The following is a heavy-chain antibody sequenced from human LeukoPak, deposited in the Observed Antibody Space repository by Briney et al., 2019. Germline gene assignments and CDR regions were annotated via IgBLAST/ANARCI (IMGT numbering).Heavy chain of an antibody. J-gene: IGHJ4*02. CDR3: ARPTTVTTSLDY. V-gene: IGHV1-69*13. D-gene: IGHD4-17*01. CDR1: GGTFSSYA. Sequence: ASVKVSFKASGGTFSSYAISGVRQAPGQGLEWMGGIIPIFGTANYAQKFQGRVTITADESTSTAYMELSSLRSEDTAVYYCARPTTVTTSLDYWGQGTLVTVSS. CDR2: IIPIFGTA.